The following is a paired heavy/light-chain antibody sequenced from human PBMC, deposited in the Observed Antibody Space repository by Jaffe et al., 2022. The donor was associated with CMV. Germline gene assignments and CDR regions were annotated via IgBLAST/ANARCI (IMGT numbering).Heavy chain of an antibody. J-gene: IGHJ6*03. Sequence: QVQLVQSGAEVKKPGASVKVSCKASGYTFTSYGISWVRQAPGQGLEWMGWISAYNGNTNYAQKLQGRVTMTTDTSTSTAYMELRSLRSDDTAVYYCARDGVKPHYDFWSGSNTPLGYYYYMDVWGKGTTVTVSS. CDR1: GYTFTSYG. CDR3: ARDGVKPHYDFWSGSNTPLGYYYYMDV. CDR2: ISAYNGNT. V-gene: IGHV1-18*04. D-gene: IGHD3-3*01.
Light chain of an antibody. V-gene: IGLV2-11*01. CDR2: DVS. CDR1: SSDVGGYNY. CDR3: CSYAGSYVYV. J-gene: IGLJ1*01. Sequence: QSALTQPRSVSGSPGQSVTISCTGTSSDVGGYNYVSWYQQHPGKAPKLMIYDVSKRPSGVPDRFSGSKSGNTASLTISGLQAEDEADYYCCSYAGSYVYVFGTGTKVTVL.